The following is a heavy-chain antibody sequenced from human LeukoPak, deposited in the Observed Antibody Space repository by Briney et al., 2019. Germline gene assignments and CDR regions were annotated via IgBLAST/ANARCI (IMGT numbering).Heavy chain of an antibody. CDR1: GYTFTSYG. V-gene: IGHV1-18*01. CDR3: GLGYCSSTSCYTIDY. Sequence: ASVKVSCKVSGYTFTSYGISWVRQAPGQGLEWMGWISAYNGNTNYAQKLQGRVTMTTDTSTSTAYMELRSLRSDDTAVYYCGLGYCSSTSCYTIDYWGQGTLVTVSS. J-gene: IGHJ4*02. CDR2: ISAYNGNT. D-gene: IGHD2-2*02.